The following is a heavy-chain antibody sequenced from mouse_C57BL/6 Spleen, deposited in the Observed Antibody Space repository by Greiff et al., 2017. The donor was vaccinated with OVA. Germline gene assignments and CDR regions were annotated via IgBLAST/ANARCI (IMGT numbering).Heavy chain of an antibody. CDR2: IDPNSGGT. CDR3: ARSPTRIDSGDY. Sequence: QVQLQPGAELVKPGASVKLSCKASGYTFTSYWMHWVKQRPGRGLEWIGRIDPNSGGTKYNEKFKSKATLTVDKPSSTAYMQLSSLTSEDSAVYYCARSPTRIDSGDYWGQGTTLTVSS. D-gene: IGHD1-3*01. J-gene: IGHJ2*01. V-gene: IGHV1-72*01. CDR1: GYTFTSYW.